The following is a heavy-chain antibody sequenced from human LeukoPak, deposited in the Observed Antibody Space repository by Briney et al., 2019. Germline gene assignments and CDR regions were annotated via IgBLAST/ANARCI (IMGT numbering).Heavy chain of an antibody. CDR2: ISSSGNTI. D-gene: IGHD2-2*01. CDR3: ARVLVVPAATGYYFDY. J-gene: IGHJ4*02. Sequence: PGGSLRLSCAASGFTFSSYEMNWVRQAPGKGLEWVSYISSSGNTIYYADSVKGRFTISRDNAKNSLYLQMNSLRAEDTAVYYCARVLVVPAATGYYFDYWGQGTLVTVSS. V-gene: IGHV3-48*03. CDR1: GFTFSSYE.